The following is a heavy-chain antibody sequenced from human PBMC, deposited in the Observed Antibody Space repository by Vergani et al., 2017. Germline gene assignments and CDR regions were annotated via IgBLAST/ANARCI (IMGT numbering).Heavy chain of an antibody. CDR1: GYSFINYG. CDR2: VSPYNGNT. D-gene: IGHD2-21*01. V-gene: IGHV1-18*01. J-gene: IGHJ6*03. Sequence: QSQLVQSGDEVKKPGASVKVSCKTSGYSFINYGISWVRQAPGQGLEWLGWVSPYNGNTNYGQKIQGRVTMTTDTSTRTAYMQLRSLTFDDTAVYYCATSIWWSAGYYYYYYYMDVWGKGTTVTVSS. CDR3: ATSIWWSAGYYYYYYYMDV.